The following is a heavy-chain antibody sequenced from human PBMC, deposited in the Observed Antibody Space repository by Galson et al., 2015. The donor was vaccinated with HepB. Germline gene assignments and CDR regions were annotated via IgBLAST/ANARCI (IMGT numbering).Heavy chain of an antibody. CDR3: ARVGGYQLLIGYYYGMDV. D-gene: IGHD2-2*01. CDR2: IWYDGSNK. V-gene: IGHV3-33*08. J-gene: IGHJ6*02. Sequence: LRLSCAASGFTFSSYGMHWVRQAPGKGLEWVAVIWYDGSNKYYADSVKGRFTISRDNSKNTLYLQMNSLRAEDTAVYYCARVGGYQLLIGYYYGMDVWGQGTTVTVSS. CDR1: GFTFSSYG.